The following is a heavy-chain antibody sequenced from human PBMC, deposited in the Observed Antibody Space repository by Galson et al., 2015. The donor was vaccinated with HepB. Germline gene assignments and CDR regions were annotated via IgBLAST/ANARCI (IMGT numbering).Heavy chain of an antibody. CDR3: LRTYGDYALAYFDY. CDR2: VWYDGNSK. Sequence: SLRLSCAASGFVFSNYGMHWVRQAPGKGLEWVTSVWYDGNSKFYADSVKGRFTISRDNSMNTLYLQMNSLRVEDTAVYFCLRTYGDYALAYFDYWGQGTLVTVSS. J-gene: IGHJ4*02. CDR1: GFVFSNYG. D-gene: IGHD4-17*01. V-gene: IGHV3-33*01.